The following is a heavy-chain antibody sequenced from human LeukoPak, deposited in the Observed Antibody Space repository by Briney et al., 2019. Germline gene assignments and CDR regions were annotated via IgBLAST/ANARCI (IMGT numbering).Heavy chain of an antibody. CDR3: AKQFPSGWNQYHYGMDV. D-gene: IGHD3-22*01. V-gene: IGHV3-30*18. CDR1: GFTFSIYG. CDR2: ISDDGRNK. Sequence: GGSLRLSCAASGFTFSIYGMHWVREAPGKGLEGVAVISDDGRNKYYAESVKGRITISRDNSKNTLYLQMNSLRAEDTAVYHCAKQFPSGWNQYHYGMDVWGRGTAVIVSS. J-gene: IGHJ6*02.